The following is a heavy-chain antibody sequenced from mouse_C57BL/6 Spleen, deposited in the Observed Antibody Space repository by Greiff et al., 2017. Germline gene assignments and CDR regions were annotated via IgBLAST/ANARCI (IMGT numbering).Heavy chain of an antibody. D-gene: IGHD1-1*01. J-gene: IGHJ3*01. CDR1: GYAFRSSW. CDR3: ASGGLLRPWFAY. V-gene: IGHV1-82*01. CDR2: LYPGDGDT. Sequence: VQLQQSGPELVKPGASVKISCKASGYAFRSSWMNWVKQRPGKGLEWIGRLYPGDGDTNYNGKFKGKATLTADKSSSTAYMQLRSLTSEYSAVYFCASGGLLRPWFAYWGQGTLVTVSA.